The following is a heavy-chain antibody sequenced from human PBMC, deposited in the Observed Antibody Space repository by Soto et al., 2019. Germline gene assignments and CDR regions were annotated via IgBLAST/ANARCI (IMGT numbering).Heavy chain of an antibody. CDR2: ISSSGSTI. CDR3: ARGMAAAGTLYYYYGMDV. J-gene: IGHJ6*02. Sequence: VQLVESGGGLVQPGGSLRLSCAASGFTFSSYEMNWVRQAPGKGLEWVSYISSSGSTIYYADSVKGRFTMSRDNAKNSLYLQMNSLRAEDTAVYYCARGMAAAGTLYYYYGMDVWGQGTTVTVSS. V-gene: IGHV3-48*03. D-gene: IGHD6-13*01. CDR1: GFTFSSYE.